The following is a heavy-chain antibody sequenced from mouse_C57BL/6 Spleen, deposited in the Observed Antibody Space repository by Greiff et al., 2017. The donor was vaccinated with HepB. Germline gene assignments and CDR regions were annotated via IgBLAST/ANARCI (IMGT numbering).Heavy chain of an antibody. V-gene: IGHV5-12*01. D-gene: IGHD2-5*01. Sequence: EVQGVESGGGLVQPGGSLKLSCAASGFTFSDYYMYWVRQTPEKRLEWVAYISNGGGSTYYPDTVKGRFTISRDNAKNTLYLQRSRLKSEDTAMYYCARDYYSNYEGYAMDYWGQGTSVTVSS. CDR1: GFTFSDYY. CDR3: ARDYYSNYEGYAMDY. J-gene: IGHJ4*01. CDR2: ISNGGGST.